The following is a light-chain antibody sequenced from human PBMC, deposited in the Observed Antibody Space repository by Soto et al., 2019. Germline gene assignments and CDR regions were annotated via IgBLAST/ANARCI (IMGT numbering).Light chain of an antibody. Sequence: DIQMTQSPSAMSASVGDRVTTTCRASRSIRSYLNWYQMKPQKAPKLLIFTASNLQSGIPSRFSGSGSGTDFTLTISSLQPEDFATYFCQQVYSTPYTFGQGTKLEIK. V-gene: IGKV1-39*01. J-gene: IGKJ2*01. CDR2: TAS. CDR1: RSIRSY. CDR3: QQVYSTPYT.